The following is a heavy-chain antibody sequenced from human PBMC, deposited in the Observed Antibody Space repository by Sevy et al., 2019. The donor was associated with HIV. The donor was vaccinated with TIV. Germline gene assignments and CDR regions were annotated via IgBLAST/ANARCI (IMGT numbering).Heavy chain of an antibody. CDR1: GFTFSSYA. V-gene: IGHV3-23*01. Sequence: GGSLRLSCAASGFTFSSYAMNWVRQAPGKGLEWVSSISASGRSTYYADSVEGRFTISRDNSKNTLYLQMNSLRGDDTAGYYCAKGYCSGGSCPRDYYYYGMDVWGQGTTVTVSS. CDR3: AKGYCSGGSCPRDYYYYGMDV. J-gene: IGHJ6*02. D-gene: IGHD2-15*01. CDR2: ISASGRST.